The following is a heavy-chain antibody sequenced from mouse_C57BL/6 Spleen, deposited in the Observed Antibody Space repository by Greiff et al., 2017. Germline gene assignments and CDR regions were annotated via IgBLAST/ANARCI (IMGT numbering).Heavy chain of an antibody. D-gene: IGHD1-1*01. CDR2: IDPSDSYT. CDR1: GYTFTSYW. J-gene: IGHJ3*01. CDR3: ARVSYGSSPWFAY. Sequence: QVQLQQPGAELVMPGASVKLSCKASGYTFTSYWMHWVKQRPGQGLEWIGEIDPSDSYTNYNQKFKGKSTLTVDKSSSTAYMQLSSLTSEDSAVYYCARVSYGSSPWFAYWGQGTLVTVSA. V-gene: IGHV1-69*01.